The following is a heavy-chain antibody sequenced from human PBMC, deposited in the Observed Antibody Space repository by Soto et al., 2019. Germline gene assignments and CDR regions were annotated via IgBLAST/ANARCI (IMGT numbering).Heavy chain of an antibody. D-gene: IGHD4-17*01. CDR1: GGTFSSYA. J-gene: IGHJ1*01. V-gene: IGHV1-69*01. CDR3: ARGPTVVRGGYFQH. CDR2: IIPIFGTA. Sequence: QVQLVQSGAEVKKPGSSVKVSCKASGGTFSSYAISWVRQAPGQGLEWMGGIIPIFGTANYAQKFQGRVTIPADESTSTAHMELSSLRSEDTAVYYCARGPTVVRGGYFQHWGQGTLVTVSS.